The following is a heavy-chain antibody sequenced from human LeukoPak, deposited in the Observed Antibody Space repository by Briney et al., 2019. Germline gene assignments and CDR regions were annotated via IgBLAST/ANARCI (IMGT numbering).Heavy chain of an antibody. CDR3: ARLRNRYDTRGYYPFDY. CDR1: GGSISGYY. D-gene: IGHD3-22*01. J-gene: IGHJ4*02. CDR2: IYYSGGT. Sequence: SETLSLTCTVSGGSISGYYWSWIRQPPGKGLEWIGYIYYSGGTNYNPSLESRVTISVDTSKNQFSLKLSSVTAADTAMYYCARLRNRYDTRGYYPFDYWGQGTLVTVSS. V-gene: IGHV4-59*08.